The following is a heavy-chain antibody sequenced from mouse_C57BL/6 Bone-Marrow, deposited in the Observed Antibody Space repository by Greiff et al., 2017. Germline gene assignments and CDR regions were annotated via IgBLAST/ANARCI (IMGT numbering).Heavy chain of an antibody. CDR3: AREDYGSKP. CDR2: INPNNGGT. V-gene: IGHV1-26*01. CDR1: GYTFTDYY. J-gene: IGHJ3*01. Sequence: EVQLQQSGPELVKPGASVKISCKASGYTFTDYYVNWVKQSHGKSLEWIGDINPNNGGTSYNQKFKGKATLTVDKSSSTAYMELRSLTSEDSAVYYCAREDYGSKPWGQGTRVTVAA. D-gene: IGHD1-1*01.